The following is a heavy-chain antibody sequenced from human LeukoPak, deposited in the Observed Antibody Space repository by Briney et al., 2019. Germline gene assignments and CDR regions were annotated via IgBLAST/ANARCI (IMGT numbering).Heavy chain of an antibody. CDR3: AREAPIAAAGRDYYYGTDV. D-gene: IGHD6-13*01. Sequence: GASVKVSCKASGYTFTSYGISWVRRAPGQGLEWMGWISAYNGNTNYAQKLQGRVTMTTDTSTSTAYMELRSLRSDDTAVYYCAREAPIAAAGRDYYYGTDVWGQGTTVTVSS. J-gene: IGHJ6*02. V-gene: IGHV1-18*01. CDR1: GYTFTSYG. CDR2: ISAYNGNT.